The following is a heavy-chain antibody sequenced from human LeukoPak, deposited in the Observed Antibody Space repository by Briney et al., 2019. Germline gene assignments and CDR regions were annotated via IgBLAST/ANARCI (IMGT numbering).Heavy chain of an antibody. CDR3: AKDTGITPSCISGFFEF. V-gene: IGHV3-43*02. CDR2: ISGDGDST. D-gene: IGHD1-14*01. Sequence: GGSLRHSCAHSGFSSDDYAMHWVRHAPGKGLEWVSLISGDGDSTYYADSVKGRFTISRDNSKDSMYLQMSSLRTEDTALYYCAKDTGITPSCISGFFEFWGQGTLVTVSS. CDR1: GFSSDDYA. J-gene: IGHJ4*02.